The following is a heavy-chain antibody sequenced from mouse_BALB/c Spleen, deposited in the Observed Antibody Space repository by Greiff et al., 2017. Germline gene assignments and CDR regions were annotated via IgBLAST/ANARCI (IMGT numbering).Heavy chain of an antibody. V-gene: IGHV14-3*02. CDR2: IDPANGNT. CDR3: ARSVPNWDRYAMDD. CDR1: GFNIKDTY. Sequence: VQLQQSGAELVKPGASVKLSCTASGFNIKDTYMHWVKQRPEQGLEWIGRIDPANGNTKYDPKFQGKATITADTSSNTAYLQLSSLTSEDTAVYYCARSVPNWDRYAMDDWGQGTSVTVSS. D-gene: IGHD4-1*01. J-gene: IGHJ4*01.